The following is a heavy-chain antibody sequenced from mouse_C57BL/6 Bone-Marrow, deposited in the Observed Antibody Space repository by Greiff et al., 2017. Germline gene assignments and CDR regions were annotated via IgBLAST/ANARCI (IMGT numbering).Heavy chain of an antibody. Sequence: EVKLMESGGDLVKPGGSLKLSCAASGFTFSSYGMSWVRQTPDKRLEWVATISSGGSYTYYPDSVTGRFTISRDNAKNTLYLQMSSLKSEDTAMYYCARHERFPRYFDVWGTGTTVTVSS. CDR1: GFTFSSYG. CDR2: ISSGGSYT. CDR3: ARHERFPRYFDV. V-gene: IGHV5-6*01. J-gene: IGHJ1*03.